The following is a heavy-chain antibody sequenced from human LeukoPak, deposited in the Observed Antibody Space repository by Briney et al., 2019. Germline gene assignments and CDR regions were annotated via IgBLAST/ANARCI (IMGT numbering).Heavy chain of an antibody. CDR2: IYHSGST. J-gene: IGHJ4*02. CDR1: GGSISSSNW. Sequence: PSETLSLTCAVSGGSISSSNWWSWVRQPPGKGLEWIGEIYHSGSTNYNPSLKSRVTISVDKSKNQFSLKLSSVTAADTAVYYCASSEDIVVGGYFDYWGQGTLVTVSS. V-gene: IGHV4-4*02. CDR3: ASSEDIVVGGYFDY. D-gene: IGHD2-15*01.